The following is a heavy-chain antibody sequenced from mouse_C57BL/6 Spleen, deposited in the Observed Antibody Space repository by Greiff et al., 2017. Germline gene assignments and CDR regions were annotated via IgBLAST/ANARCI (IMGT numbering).Heavy chain of an antibody. CDR2: IDPNSGGT. D-gene: IGHD1-1*01. CDR1: GYTFTSYW. V-gene: IGHV1-72*01. Sequence: VQLQQPGAELVKPGASVKLSCKASGYTFTSYWMHWVKQRPGRGLAWIGRIDPNSGGTKYNEKFQSKATLTVDKPSRTAYIQLSSLTSEDSAVDYCGRQYYGSSFVDWGQGSTPIASS. J-gene: IGHJ2*01. CDR3: GRQYYGSSFVD.